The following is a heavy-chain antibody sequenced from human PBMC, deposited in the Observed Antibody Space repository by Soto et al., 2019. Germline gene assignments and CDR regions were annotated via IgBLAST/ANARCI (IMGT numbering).Heavy chain of an antibody. J-gene: IGHJ6*02. CDR3: ARVRKYSSSSSYYYGMDV. V-gene: IGHV1-69*01. D-gene: IGHD6-6*01. CDR1: GGTFSTYA. Sequence: QVQLVQSGAEVKKPGSSVKVSCKASGGTFSTYAISWVRQAPGQGLEWMGGIIPIFGTANYAQKFQGRVTITADESTSTAYMELSSLRSEDTAEYYCARVRKYSSSSSYYYGMDVWGQGTTVTVSS. CDR2: IIPIFGTA.